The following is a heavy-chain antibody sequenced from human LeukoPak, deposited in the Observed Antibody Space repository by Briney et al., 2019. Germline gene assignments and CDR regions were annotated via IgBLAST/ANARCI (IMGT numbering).Heavy chain of an antibody. CDR1: GFTFSSYW. D-gene: IGHD6-6*01. V-gene: IGHV3-7*01. J-gene: IGHJ6*03. CDR2: IKQDGSEK. CDR3: AKDSSSSLDYYYYYMDV. Sequence: GGSLRLSCAASGFTFSSYWMSWVRQAPGKGLEWVANIKQDGSEKYYVDSVKGRFTISRDNAKNSLYLQMNSLRAEDTAVYYCAKDSSSSLDYYYYYMDVWGKGTTVTVSS.